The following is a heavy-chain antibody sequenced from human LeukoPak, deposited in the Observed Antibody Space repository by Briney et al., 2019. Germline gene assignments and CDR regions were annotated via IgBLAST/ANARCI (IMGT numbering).Heavy chain of an antibody. CDR2: IYHSGST. CDR3: ARAPWCAYYYGSGSQIVDY. D-gene: IGHD3-10*01. Sequence: PSETLSLTCTVSGYSISSGYYWGWIRQPPGKGLEWIGSIYHSGSTYYNPSLKSRVTISVDTSKNQFSLKLSSVTAADTAVYYCARAPWCAYYYGSGSQIVDYWGQGTLVTVSS. V-gene: IGHV4-38-2*02. CDR1: GYSISSGYY. J-gene: IGHJ4*02.